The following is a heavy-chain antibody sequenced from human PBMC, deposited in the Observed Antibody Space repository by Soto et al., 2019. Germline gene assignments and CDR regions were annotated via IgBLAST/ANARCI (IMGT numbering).Heavy chain of an antibody. CDR2: INHSGRV. V-gene: IGHV4-34*01. Sequence: SETLSLTCAVYGGSFSGHSWTWIRQPPGTGLEWIGDINHSGRVNYSPSLTSRVTISLDTSKNQFSLTLSAVTAADTAMYYCSSGAYDTTRFYWFDPWGQGTLVTVSS. J-gene: IGHJ5*01. CDR1: GGSFSGHS. CDR3: SSGAYDTTRFYWFDP. D-gene: IGHD3-22*01.